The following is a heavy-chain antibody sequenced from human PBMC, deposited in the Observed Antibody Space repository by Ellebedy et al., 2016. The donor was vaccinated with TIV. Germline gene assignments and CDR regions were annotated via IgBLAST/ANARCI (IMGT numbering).Heavy chain of an antibody. CDR2: IYSYGNT. Sequence: GGSLRLXCAASGFTVSSNYMSWVRQAPGKGLEWVSVIYSYGNTYFADSVKGRFTISRDDSKNTLYLQMNSLRAEDTAVYYCAREKLRGGSSGSNWYFDLWGRGTLVTVSS. V-gene: IGHV3-53*01. CDR1: GFTVSSNY. D-gene: IGHD6-19*01. CDR3: AREKLRGGSSGSNWYFDL. J-gene: IGHJ2*01.